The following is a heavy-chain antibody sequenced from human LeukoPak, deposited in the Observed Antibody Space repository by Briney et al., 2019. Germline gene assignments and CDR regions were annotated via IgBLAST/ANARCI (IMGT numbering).Heavy chain of an antibody. Sequence: ASVKVSCKASGYTFTSYYMHWVRQAPGQGLEWMGIINPSGGSTRYAQKFQGRVTMTRGTSPSTVYMELSSLRSEDTAVYYCARDAVHTVGVDFWSGYVAYWGQGTLVTVSS. J-gene: IGHJ4*02. CDR2: INPSGGST. D-gene: IGHD3-3*01. CDR1: GYTFTSYY. CDR3: ARDAVHTVGVDFWSGYVAY. V-gene: IGHV1-46*01.